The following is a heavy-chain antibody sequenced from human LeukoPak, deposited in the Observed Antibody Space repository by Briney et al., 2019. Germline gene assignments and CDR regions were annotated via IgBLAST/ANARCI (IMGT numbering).Heavy chain of an antibody. D-gene: IGHD1-20*01. CDR1: GFTFSSYA. J-gene: IGHJ6*03. V-gene: IGHV3-23*01. CDR2: ISGSGGST. CDR3: AKDLGGRITGKYYYYMDV. Sequence: TGGSLRLSCAASGFTFSSYAMSWVRQAPGKGLEWVSAISGSGGSTYYADSVRGRFTISRDNSKNTLYLQMNSLRAEDTAVYYCAKDLGGRITGKYYYYMDVWGKGTAVTVSS.